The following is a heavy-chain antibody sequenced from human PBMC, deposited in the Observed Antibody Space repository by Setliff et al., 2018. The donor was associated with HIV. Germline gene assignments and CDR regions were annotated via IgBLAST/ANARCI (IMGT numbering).Heavy chain of an antibody. CDR3: ARVFPPIRGAPFGTPPGAFDI. CDR2: IYPTGST. CDR1: GGSMSPYY. V-gene: IGHV4-4*07. J-gene: IGHJ3*02. Sequence: SETLSLTCSVSGGSMSPYYWTWIRQPAGRGLEWIGRIYPTGSTIYSPSLRSRVTMSVDTSKNQFSLRLSSVTAADTAVYYCARVFPPIRGAPFGTPPGAFDIWGQGTMVTVSS. D-gene: IGHD2-15*01.